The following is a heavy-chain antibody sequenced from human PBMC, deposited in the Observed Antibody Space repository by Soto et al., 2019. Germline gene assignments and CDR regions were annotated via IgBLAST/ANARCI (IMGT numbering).Heavy chain of an antibody. CDR2: IYYSGST. CDR1: GSSISSYY. D-gene: IGHD3-3*01. Sequence: PSETLSLTCTVSGSSISSYYWSWIRQPPGKGLEWIGYIYYSGSTNYNPSLKSRVTISVDTSKNQFSLKLSSVTAADTAVYYCARSRDSYYDFWSGYYGYGMDVWGQGTTVTVSS. CDR3: ARSRDSYYDFWSGYYGYGMDV. V-gene: IGHV4-59*01. J-gene: IGHJ6*02.